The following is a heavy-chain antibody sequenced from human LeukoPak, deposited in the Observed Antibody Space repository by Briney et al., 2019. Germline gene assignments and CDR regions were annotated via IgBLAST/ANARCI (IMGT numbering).Heavy chain of an antibody. CDR3: ARLAGSDPVDY. J-gene: IGHJ4*02. Sequence: GGSLRLSCAASGFTFSSYSMNWVRQAPGKGLEWVSYISSSSSTIYYADSVKGRFTISRDNAKNSLYLQMNSLRAEDTAVYYCARLAGSDPVDYWGQGTLVTVSS. CDR1: GFTFSSYS. D-gene: IGHD6-25*01. V-gene: IGHV3-48*01. CDR2: ISSSSSTI.